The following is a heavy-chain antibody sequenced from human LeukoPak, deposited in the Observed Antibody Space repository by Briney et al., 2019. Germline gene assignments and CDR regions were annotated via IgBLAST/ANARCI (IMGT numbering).Heavy chain of an antibody. CDR1: GFTFSSYW. CDR3: ARDRYYYGSGSKMNYYMDV. Sequence: GGSLRLSCAASGFTFSSYWMSWVRQAPGKGLEWVANIKQDGSEKYYVDSVKGRFTISRDNAKNSLYLQMNSLRAEDTAVYYCARDRYYYGSGSKMNYYMDVWGKGTTVTISS. CDR2: IKQDGSEK. D-gene: IGHD3-10*01. V-gene: IGHV3-7*01. J-gene: IGHJ6*03.